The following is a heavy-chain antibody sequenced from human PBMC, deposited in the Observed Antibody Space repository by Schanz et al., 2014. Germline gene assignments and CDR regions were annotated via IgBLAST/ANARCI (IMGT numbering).Heavy chain of an antibody. CDR1: GFSFSDYG. V-gene: IGHV3-30*03. D-gene: IGHD1-7*01. CDR2: ISYHGSER. J-gene: IGHJ4*02. CDR3: ARVDWNSGVDY. Sequence: QVQLVESGGGVVQPGRSLRLSCAGSGFSFSDYGMHWVRQAPGRGLEWVAVISYHGSERYYADSVKGRFTISRDNSKDTMYLQMNSLRVEDTAVYYCARVDWNSGVDYWGQGTLVTVSS.